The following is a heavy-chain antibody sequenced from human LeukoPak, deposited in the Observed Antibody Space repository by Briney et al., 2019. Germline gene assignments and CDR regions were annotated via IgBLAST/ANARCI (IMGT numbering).Heavy chain of an antibody. Sequence: PGGSLRLSCAASGLTFSTYWMSWVRQAPGQGLEWVANVKHDGSEKYYVDSVKGRFSISRDNAKNSLYLQMNSLRDEDTAVYYCARPDYYYYYGVDVWGQGTTVTVSS. J-gene: IGHJ6*02. CDR3: ARPDYYYYYGVDV. CDR1: GLTFSTYW. V-gene: IGHV3-7*03. CDR2: VKHDGSEK.